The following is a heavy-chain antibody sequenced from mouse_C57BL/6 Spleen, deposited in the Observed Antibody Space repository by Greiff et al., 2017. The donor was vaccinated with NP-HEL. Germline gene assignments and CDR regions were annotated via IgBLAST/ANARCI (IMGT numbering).Heavy chain of an antibody. Sequence: VQLQQPGAELVKPGASVKLSCKASGYTFTSYWMHWVKQRPGQGLEWIGMIHPNSGSTNYNEKFKSKATLTVDKSSSTAYMQLSSLTSEDSAVYYCASPYGNPFAYWGQGTLVTVSA. D-gene: IGHD2-1*01. CDR3: ASPYGNPFAY. V-gene: IGHV1-64*01. CDR1: GYTFTSYW. CDR2: IHPNSGST. J-gene: IGHJ3*01.